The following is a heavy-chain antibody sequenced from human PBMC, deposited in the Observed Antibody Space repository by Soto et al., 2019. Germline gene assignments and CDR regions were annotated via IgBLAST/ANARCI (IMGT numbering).Heavy chain of an antibody. CDR2: ISAYNGNT. V-gene: IGHV1-18*01. Sequence: ASVKVSCKASGYTFTSYGISWVRQAPGQGLEWMGWISAYNGNTNYAQKLQGRVTMTTDTSTSTAYMELRSLRSDDTAVYYCARRAYYDFWSGSSYAFDIWGQGTMVTVSS. CDR3: ARRAYYDFWSGSSYAFDI. D-gene: IGHD3-3*01. J-gene: IGHJ3*02. CDR1: GYTFTSYG.